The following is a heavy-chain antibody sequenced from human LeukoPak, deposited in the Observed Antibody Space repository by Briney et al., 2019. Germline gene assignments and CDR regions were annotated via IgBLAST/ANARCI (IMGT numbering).Heavy chain of an antibody. CDR3: ARGREDFWSGQYYYYMDV. V-gene: IGHV1-8*03. Sequence: ASVKVSCKASGYTFTGYYMHWVRQAPGQGLEWMGWINPNSGNTGYAQKFQGRVTITRNTSISTAYMELSSLRSEDTAVYYCARGREDFWSGQYYYYMDVWGKGTTVTVSS. D-gene: IGHD3-3*01. J-gene: IGHJ6*03. CDR1: GYTFTGYY. CDR2: INPNSGNT.